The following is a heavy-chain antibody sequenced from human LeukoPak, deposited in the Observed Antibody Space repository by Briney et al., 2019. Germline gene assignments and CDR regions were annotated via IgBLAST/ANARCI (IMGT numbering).Heavy chain of an antibody. CDR3: ARGHWLDSFDY. CDR2: ISVGST. D-gene: IGHD6-19*01. V-gene: IGHV3-38-3*01. CDR1: GFTVSSNE. Sequence: PGGSLRLSCAASGFTVSSNEMTWVRQAPGKGLEWVSSISVGSTYYADSRKGRFTISRDNSKNTLHLQMNSLRAEDTAVYYCARGHWLDSFDYWGQGTLVTVSS. J-gene: IGHJ4*02.